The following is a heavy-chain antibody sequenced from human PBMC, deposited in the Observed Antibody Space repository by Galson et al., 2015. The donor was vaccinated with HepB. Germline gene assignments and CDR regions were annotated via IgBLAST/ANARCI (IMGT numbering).Heavy chain of an antibody. D-gene: IGHD2-15*01. CDR3: ARGGYVVMVGATENNWFDP. Sequence: SVKVSCKASGYTFYSYSITWVRQAPGQGLEWMGRISAYNGYTNYAQKFQGRVTMTTDASTSTAYMEVRSLRSDDTAVYYCARGGYVVMVGATENNWFDPWGQGTLVTVFS. V-gene: IGHV1-18*01. CDR1: GYTFYSYS. J-gene: IGHJ5*02. CDR2: ISAYNGYT.